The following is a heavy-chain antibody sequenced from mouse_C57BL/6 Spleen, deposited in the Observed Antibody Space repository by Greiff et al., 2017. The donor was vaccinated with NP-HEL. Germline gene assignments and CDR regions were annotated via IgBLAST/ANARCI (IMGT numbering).Heavy chain of an antibody. CDR2: IDPSDSYP. CDR1: GYTFTSYW. D-gene: IGHD2-12*01. V-gene: IGHV1-50*01. J-gene: IGHJ4*01. CDR3: ARSYSYDVRNYYAMDY. Sequence: VQLQQPGAELVKPGASVKLSCKASGYTFTSYWMQWVIQRPGQGLEWIGEIDPSDSYPNYNQQFKGNATLTVDTSSSTADLQLSRLTSEDSAVYYCARSYSYDVRNYYAMDYWGQGTSVTVSS.